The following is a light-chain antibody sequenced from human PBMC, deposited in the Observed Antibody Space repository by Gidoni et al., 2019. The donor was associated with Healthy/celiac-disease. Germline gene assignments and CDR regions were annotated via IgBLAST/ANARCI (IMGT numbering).Light chain of an antibody. J-gene: IGKJ5*01. V-gene: IGKV3-20*01. Sequence: EMVLTQSPGTLSLSPGERATLSCRASQSVSSSYLAWYQQKTGPAPRLLIYGASSRATGIPDRFSGSGSGTDFTLTISRLEPEDFAVYYCQQYGSSSITFGQGTRLEIK. CDR1: QSVSSSY. CDR3: QQYGSSSIT. CDR2: GAS.